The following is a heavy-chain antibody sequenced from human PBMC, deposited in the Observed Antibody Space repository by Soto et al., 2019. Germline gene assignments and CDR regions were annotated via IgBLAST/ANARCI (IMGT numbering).Heavy chain of an antibody. CDR1: GYTFSNYG. D-gene: IGHD2-2*01. Sequence: QVQLVQSGGEVKRPWASVKVSCKTSGYTFSNYGITWVRQAPGQPLEWLGWISLYSDGTNYAQKFQGRVTMTTDTSTTTAYMELRSLRSDDTADYYCARVVPGAEAWFGPWGQGTLVTVSS. CDR3: ARVVPGAEAWFGP. J-gene: IGHJ5*02. V-gene: IGHV1-18*01. CDR2: ISLYSDGT.